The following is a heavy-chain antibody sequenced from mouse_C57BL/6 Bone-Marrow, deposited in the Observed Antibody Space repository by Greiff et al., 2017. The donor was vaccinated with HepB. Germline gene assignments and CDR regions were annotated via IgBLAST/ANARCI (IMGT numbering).Heavy chain of an antibody. Sequence: VQLQQSGAELVRPGASVTLSCKASGYTFTDYEMHWVKQTPVHGLEWIGAIDPETGGTAYNQKFKGKAILTADKSSSTAYMQLRSLTSEDSAVYYCERLGYYGSSSCFDYWGQGTTLTVSS. CDR2: IDPETGGT. CDR1: GYTFTDYE. D-gene: IGHD1-1*01. CDR3: ERLGYYGSSSCFDY. J-gene: IGHJ2*01. V-gene: IGHV1-15*01.